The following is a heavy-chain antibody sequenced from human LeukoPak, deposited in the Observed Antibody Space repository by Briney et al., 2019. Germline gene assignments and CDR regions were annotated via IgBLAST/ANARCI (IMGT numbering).Heavy chain of an antibody. Sequence: SETLSLTCTVSGGSISSYYWSWIRQPPGKGLEWIGYIYYSGSTNYNPFLKSRVTISVDTSKNQFSLKLSSVTAADTAVYYCAREAKGYYFDYWGQGTLVTVSS. J-gene: IGHJ4*02. CDR1: GGSISSYY. CDR2: IYYSGST. CDR3: AREAKGYYFDY. V-gene: IGHV4-59*01.